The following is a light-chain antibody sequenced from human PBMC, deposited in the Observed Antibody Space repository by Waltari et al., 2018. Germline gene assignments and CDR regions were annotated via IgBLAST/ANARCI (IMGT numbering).Light chain of an antibody. CDR3: SSYTSSRTPV. J-gene: IGLJ2*01. CDR1: SSDIGGYNY. V-gene: IGLV2-14*03. CDR2: DVN. Sequence: QPALTQPASVSGFPGQSITISCSGTSSDIGGYNYVSWYQQYPGKAPQLMIYDVNKRPSGVSRRFSCSQSGNTASLTISGLQTEDEAIYYCSSYTSSRTPVIGGGTKVTVL.